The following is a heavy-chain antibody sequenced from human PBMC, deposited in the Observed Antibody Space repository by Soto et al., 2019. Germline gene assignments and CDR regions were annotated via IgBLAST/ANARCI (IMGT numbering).Heavy chain of an antibody. J-gene: IGHJ3*02. D-gene: IGHD5-18*01. Sequence: SVKVSCKASGGTFSSYAISWVRQAPGQGLEWMGGIIPIFGTANYAQKFQGRVTITADESTSTAYMELSSLRSEDTAVYYCARRRGYSYGEDAFDIWGQGTMVTVSS. V-gene: IGHV1-69*13. CDR3: ARRRGYSYGEDAFDI. CDR1: GGTFSSYA. CDR2: IIPIFGTA.